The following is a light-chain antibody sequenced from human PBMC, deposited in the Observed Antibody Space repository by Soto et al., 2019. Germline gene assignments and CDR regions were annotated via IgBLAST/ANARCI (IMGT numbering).Light chain of an antibody. V-gene: IGKV3-15*01. CDR1: QSVSSN. CDR3: QQYNIWPWT. CDR2: GAS. Sequence: EIVMTHSPATLSVSPGERATLSCRASQSVSSNLAWYQQKPGQAPRLLIYGASTRATGIPARFSGSGSGTEFTLTISSLQSEDFAVYYCQQYNIWPWTFGQGTKVEIK. J-gene: IGKJ1*01.